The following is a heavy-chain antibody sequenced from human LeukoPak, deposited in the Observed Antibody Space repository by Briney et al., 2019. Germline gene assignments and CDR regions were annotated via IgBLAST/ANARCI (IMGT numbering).Heavy chain of an antibody. D-gene: IGHD3-22*01. CDR2: ISVSGGRT. Sequence: GGSLRLSCAASGFTFNTYAMSWVRQAPGKGLEWVSGISVSGGRTDYADSVKGRFTISRDNSKSTLYLQMNSLRAEDTAVYYCAKRGPGYDKSTYPPHYFDYWGQGTLVTVSS. CDR1: GFTFNTYA. V-gene: IGHV3-23*01. CDR3: AKRGPGYDKSTYPPHYFDY. J-gene: IGHJ4*02.